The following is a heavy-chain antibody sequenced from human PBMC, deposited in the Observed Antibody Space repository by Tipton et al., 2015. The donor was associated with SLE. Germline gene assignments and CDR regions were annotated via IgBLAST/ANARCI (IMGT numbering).Heavy chain of an antibody. CDR2: IHTSGIT. CDR3: ARHGHSSGWGAFY. CDR1: GGSISSGSYY. J-gene: IGHJ4*02. D-gene: IGHD6-19*01. Sequence: TLSLTCTVSGGSISSGSYYWSWIRQPAGKGLEWIGRIHTSGITYHNPSLKSRVTLSVDTSKNQLSLKLTSVTAADTAVYYCARHGHSSGWGAFYWGQGPLVPVSS. V-gene: IGHV4-61*02.